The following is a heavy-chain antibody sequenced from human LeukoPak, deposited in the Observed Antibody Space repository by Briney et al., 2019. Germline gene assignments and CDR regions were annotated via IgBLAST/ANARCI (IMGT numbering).Heavy chain of an antibody. V-gene: IGHV3-48*01. Sequence: GGSLRLSCAASGFTFSSYSMNWVRQAPGKGLEWVSYISSSSSTIYYADSVKGRFTISRDNAKNSLYLQMSSLRAEDTAVYYCARVSSGGYYDFWSGTRPGYYYYGMDVWGQGTTVTVSS. CDR1: GFTFSSYS. J-gene: IGHJ6*02. CDR3: ARVSSGGYYDFWSGTRPGYYYYGMDV. CDR2: ISSSSSTI. D-gene: IGHD3-3*01.